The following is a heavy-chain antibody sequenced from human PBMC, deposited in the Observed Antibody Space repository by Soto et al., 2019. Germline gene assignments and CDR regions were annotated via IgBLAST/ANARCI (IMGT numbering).Heavy chain of an antibody. CDR3: ARDRLDDSSGYYYEDWFDH. Sequence: GXSVKVSCKASGYTFTSYGISWVRQAPGQGLEWMGWISAYNGNTNYAQKLQGRVTMTTDTSTSTAYMELRSLRSDDTAVYYCARDRLDDSSGYYYEDWFDHWGQGTLVTVSS. J-gene: IGHJ5*02. CDR2: ISAYNGNT. CDR1: GYTFTSYG. D-gene: IGHD3-22*01. V-gene: IGHV1-18*04.